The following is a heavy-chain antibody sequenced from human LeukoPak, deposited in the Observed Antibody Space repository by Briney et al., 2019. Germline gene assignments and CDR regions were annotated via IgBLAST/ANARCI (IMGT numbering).Heavy chain of an antibody. Sequence: EASVKVSCKASGHSFTSCDINWVRQATGQGLEWMGWMNPNSGNTGYAQKFQGRVTMTRNTSISTAYMELSSLRSEDTAVCYCARSPKYYYDSSGYYGMDVWGQGTTITVSS. J-gene: IGHJ6*02. CDR1: GHSFTSCD. CDR3: ARSPKYYYDSSGYYGMDV. V-gene: IGHV1-8*01. D-gene: IGHD3-22*01. CDR2: MNPNSGNT.